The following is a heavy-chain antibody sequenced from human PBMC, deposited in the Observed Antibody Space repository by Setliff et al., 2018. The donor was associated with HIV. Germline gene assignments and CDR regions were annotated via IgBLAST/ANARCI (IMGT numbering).Heavy chain of an antibody. D-gene: IGHD3-22*01. V-gene: IGHV1-2*04. CDR2: INPKSDGS. J-gene: IGHJ4*02. CDR1: GYSFTDYY. Sequence: ASVKVSCKASGYSFTDYYIHWVRQAPGQGLEWMGWINPKSDGSNYAQKFQGWITMTRDTSISTAYMELSRLRSDDTAVYYCARGMDYYDTSGYYQYYFDYWGQGTLVTVSS. CDR3: ARGMDYYDTSGYYQYYFDY.